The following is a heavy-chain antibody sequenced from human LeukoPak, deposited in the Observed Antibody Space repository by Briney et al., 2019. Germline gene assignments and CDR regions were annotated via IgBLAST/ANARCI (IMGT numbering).Heavy chain of an antibody. Sequence: PSETLSLTCAVSGGSFSGSYWSWIRQSPGKGLEWMGEINHSGSTTYNPSLKSQVTISIDTSKNQFSLKLSSVTAADTAVYYCARGGGDWNDAYQNAFYIWDQGTMGTVSS. CDR3: ARGGGDWNDAYQNAFYI. CDR2: INHSGST. D-gene: IGHD1-1*01. J-gene: IGHJ3*02. CDR1: GGSFSGSY. V-gene: IGHV4-34*01.